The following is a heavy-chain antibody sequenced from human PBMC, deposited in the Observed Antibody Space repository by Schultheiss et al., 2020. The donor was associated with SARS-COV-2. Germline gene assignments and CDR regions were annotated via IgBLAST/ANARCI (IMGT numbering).Heavy chain of an antibody. Sequence: AGSLRLSCAASGFTFSSYEMNWVRQAPGKGLEWVSYISSSGSTIYYADSVKGRFTISRDNAKNSLYLQMNSLRAEDTAVYYCATGAIAAAGTRWYYYYGMDVWGQGTTVTVSS. J-gene: IGHJ6*02. CDR1: GFTFSSYE. CDR2: ISSSGSTI. CDR3: ATGAIAAAGTRWYYYYGMDV. D-gene: IGHD6-13*01. V-gene: IGHV3-48*03.